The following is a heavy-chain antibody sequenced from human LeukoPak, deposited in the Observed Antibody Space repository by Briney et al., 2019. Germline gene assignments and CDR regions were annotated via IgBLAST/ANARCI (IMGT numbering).Heavy chain of an antibody. V-gene: IGHV4-59*01. J-gene: IGHJ5*02. CDR3: ARASHLGSVRGVINWFDP. CDR1: GGSISSYY. Sequence: SGTLSLTCTVSGGSISSYYWSWIRQPPGKGLEWIGYIYYSGSTNYNPSLKSRVTMSVDTSKNQFSLKLSSVTAADTAVYYCARASHLGSVRGVINWFDPWGQGTLVTVSS. CDR2: IYYSGST. D-gene: IGHD3-10*01.